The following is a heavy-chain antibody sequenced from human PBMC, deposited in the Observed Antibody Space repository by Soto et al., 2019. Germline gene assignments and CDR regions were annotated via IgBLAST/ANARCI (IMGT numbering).Heavy chain of an antibody. J-gene: IGHJ6*02. CDR2: IYYSGST. CDR1: GGSISSYY. D-gene: IGHD2-15*01. Sequence: SETLSLTCTVSGGSISSYYWSWIRQPPGKGLEWIGYIYYSGSTNYNPSLKSRVTISVDTSKNQFPLKLSSVTAADTAVYYCARVAVVADYYYYGMDVWGQGTTVTVSS. CDR3: ARVAVVADYYYYGMDV. V-gene: IGHV4-59*01.